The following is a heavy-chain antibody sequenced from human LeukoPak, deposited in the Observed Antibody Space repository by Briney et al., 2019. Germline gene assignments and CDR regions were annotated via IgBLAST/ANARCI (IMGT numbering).Heavy chain of an antibody. D-gene: IGHD2-15*01. Sequence: TGGSLRLSCAASGFTFSSYRMNWVRQAPGKGLEWVANIKQDGSEKDYVDSVKGRFTISRDNAKNSLYLQMNSLRAEDTAVYYCARDRAAPTWFFDLWGRGTLVLVSS. J-gene: IGHJ2*01. CDR2: IKQDGSEK. CDR1: GFTFSSYR. V-gene: IGHV3-7*03. CDR3: ARDRAAPTWFFDL.